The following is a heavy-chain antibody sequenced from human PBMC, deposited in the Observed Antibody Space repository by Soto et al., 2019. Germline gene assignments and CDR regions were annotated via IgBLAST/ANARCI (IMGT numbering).Heavy chain of an antibody. V-gene: IGHV5-51*01. CDR3: ARVARRDTAMVNSFDY. J-gene: IGHJ4*02. CDR1: GCSFTSYW. D-gene: IGHD5-18*01. Sequence: VESLKISCKGSGCSFTSYWIGWVRQMPGKGLEWMGIIYPGDSDTRYSPSFQGQVTISADKSISTAYLQWSSLKASDTAMYYCARVARRDTAMVNSFDYWGQGTLVTVSS. CDR2: IYPGDSDT.